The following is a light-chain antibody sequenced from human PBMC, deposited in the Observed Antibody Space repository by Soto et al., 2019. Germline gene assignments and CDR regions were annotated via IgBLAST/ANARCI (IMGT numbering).Light chain of an antibody. CDR2: WAS. CDR1: QTLLPMSINKNY. CDR3: QQYLDTPIT. V-gene: IGKV4-1*01. Sequence: IVMTQSPDPLAVSLGERATINCTSSQTLLPMSINKNYLAWYQQTPGQPPKMLIYWASTRASAVPDRFSGSGSRTDFTLTITRLQAEDLATYYCQQYLDTPITFGQGTRLEIK. J-gene: IGKJ5*01.